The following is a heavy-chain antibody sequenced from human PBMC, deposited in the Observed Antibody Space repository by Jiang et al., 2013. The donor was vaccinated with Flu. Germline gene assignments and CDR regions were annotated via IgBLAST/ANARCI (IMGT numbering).Heavy chain of an antibody. V-gene: IGHV4-59*01. CDR2: IYYSGST. D-gene: IGHD6-19*01. Sequence: PGLVKPSETLSLTCTVSGGSISSYYWSWIRQPPGKGLEWIGYIYYSGSTNYNPSLKSRVTISVDTSKNQFSLKLSSVTAADTAVYYCARVSAVAGTIAFDYWGQGTLVTVSS. CDR1: GGSISSYY. J-gene: IGHJ4*02. CDR3: ARVSAVAGTIAFDY.